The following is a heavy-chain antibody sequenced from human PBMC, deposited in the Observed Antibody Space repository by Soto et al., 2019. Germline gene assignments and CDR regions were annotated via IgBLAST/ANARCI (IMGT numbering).Heavy chain of an antibody. V-gene: IGHV5-51*01. D-gene: IGHD5-12*01. CDR3: ARGEIYGRRYYYGMDV. J-gene: IGHJ6*02. Sequence: AGESLKISCKGSGDSFTSYWIGWVRQMPGKGLEWMGIIYPGDSDTRYSPSFQGQVTISADKSISTAYLQWSSLKASDTAMYYCARGEIYGRRYYYGMDVWGQGTTVTVSS. CDR2: IYPGDSDT. CDR1: GDSFTSYW.